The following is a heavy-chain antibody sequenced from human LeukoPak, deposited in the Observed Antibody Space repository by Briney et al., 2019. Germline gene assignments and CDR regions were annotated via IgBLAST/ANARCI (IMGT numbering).Heavy chain of an antibody. J-gene: IGHJ3*02. Sequence: SETLSLTCTVSGGSISSYYWGWIRQPPGKGLEWIGSIYYSGSTYYNPSLKSRVTMSVDTSKNQFSLKLSSVTAADTAVYYCARDLRAVYGAFDIWGQGTMVTVSS. CDR1: GGSISSYY. CDR3: ARDLRAVYGAFDI. V-gene: IGHV4-39*07. CDR2: IYYSGST. D-gene: IGHD5/OR15-5a*01.